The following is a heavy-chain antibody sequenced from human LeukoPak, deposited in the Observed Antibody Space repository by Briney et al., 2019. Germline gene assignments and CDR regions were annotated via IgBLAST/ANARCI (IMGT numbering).Heavy chain of an antibody. CDR2: IYYSGST. J-gene: IGHJ4*02. D-gene: IGHD5-18*01. CDR1: GFSISSYY. V-gene: IGHV4-59*08. CDR3: ARPAGGDSYGHPLDY. Sequence: TAETLSLTCAVSGFSISSYYWSWIRQPPGKGLEWIGDIYYSGSTNYNPSLNSLVTISVDTSKNQFSLKLSSVHAAETAVYNCARPAGGDSYGHPLDYWRQGPLVTVS.